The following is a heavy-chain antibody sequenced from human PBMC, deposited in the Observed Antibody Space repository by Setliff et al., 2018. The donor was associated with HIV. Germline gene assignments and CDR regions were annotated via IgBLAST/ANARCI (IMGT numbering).Heavy chain of an antibody. J-gene: IGHJ4*02. D-gene: IGHD4-17*01. Sequence: PSETLSLTCNVSGGSFIGSSFQSTWIRQAPGKGLEWIGDIAYSGTTMYFSYNPSLKSRVTMSVDTSKNQFSLKLTSVTASDTAVYYCARAAAGNTGPFDLWGQGSPVTVSS. V-gene: IGHV4-39*07. CDR2: IAYSGTT. CDR3: ARAAAGNTGPFDL. CDR1: GGSFIGSSFQ.